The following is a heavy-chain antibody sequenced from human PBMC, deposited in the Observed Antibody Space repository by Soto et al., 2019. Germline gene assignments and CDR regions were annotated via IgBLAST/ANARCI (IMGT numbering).Heavy chain of an antibody. D-gene: IGHD5-12*01. CDR2: IIPIFGTA. V-gene: IGHV1-69*01. J-gene: IGHJ4*02. CDR1: GGTFSSYA. CDR3: ANERGYSGYDPPYYFDY. Sequence: QVRLVQSGAEVKKPGSSVKVSCKASGGTFSSYAISWVRQAPGQGLEWMGGIIPIFGTANYAQKFQGRVTITADESTSTAYMELSSLRSEDTAVYYCANERGYSGYDPPYYFDYWGQGTLVTVSS.